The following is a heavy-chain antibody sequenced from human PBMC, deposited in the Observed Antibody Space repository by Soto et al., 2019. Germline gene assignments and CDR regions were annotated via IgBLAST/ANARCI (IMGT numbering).Heavy chain of an antibody. J-gene: IGHJ4*02. D-gene: IGHD3-10*01. Sequence: QVQLVASGGGVVQPGRSLSLSCEASGFSLSGHGLHWVRQAPGRGLEWVAVVTYDDTERHYPDSVKGGFTITRDTSKNTLYLQMNSLIVEDTAMYYCAREKNSGYYRTVDSWGEGTLVIVSS. V-gene: IGHV3-30*03. CDR2: VTYDDTER. CDR3: AREKNSGYYRTVDS. CDR1: GFSLSGHG.